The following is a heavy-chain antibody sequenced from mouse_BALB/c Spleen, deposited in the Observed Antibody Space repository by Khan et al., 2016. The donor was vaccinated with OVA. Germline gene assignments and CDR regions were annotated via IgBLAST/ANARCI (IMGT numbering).Heavy chain of an antibody. J-gene: IGHJ1*01. CDR3: ARDYGSLYWYFDV. Sequence: EVQLQESGPGLVKPSQTVSLTCTVTGISITSGNYRWSWIRQFPGNQLEWIGNIYYTGTVTYTPSLTSRTTITRDTSKNQFFLEMNSLNAEDTATDYCARDYGSLYWYFDVWGAGTTVTVSS. CDR1: GISITSGNYR. D-gene: IGHD1-1*01. CDR2: IYYTGTV. V-gene: IGHV3-5*02.